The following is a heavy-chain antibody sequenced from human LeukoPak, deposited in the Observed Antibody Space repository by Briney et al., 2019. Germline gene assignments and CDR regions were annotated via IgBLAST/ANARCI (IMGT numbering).Heavy chain of an antibody. J-gene: IGHJ5*02. CDR1: FXXXSYA. V-gene: IGHV3-23*01. CDR3: XXXXXSXXS. CDR2: ISGRDSTT. Sequence: FXXXSYAMSWVRQAPGXGLEWVSGISGRDSTTYYADSVKGRFTISRENSKNTLYLQMNSLRDEDTAVYYXXXXXXSXXSWGQGTLVTVSS.